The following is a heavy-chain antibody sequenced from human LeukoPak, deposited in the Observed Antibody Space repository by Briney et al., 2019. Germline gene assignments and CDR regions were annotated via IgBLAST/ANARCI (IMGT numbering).Heavy chain of an antibody. D-gene: IGHD3-10*01. Sequence: AGGSLRLSCAASGFTFSSYSMNWVRQAPGKGLEWVSAISGSGGSTYYADSVKGRFTISRDNSKNTLYLQMNSLRAEDTAVYYCAKDAPSNSGSYLYYFDYWGQGTLVTVSS. CDR2: ISGSGGST. J-gene: IGHJ4*02. CDR3: AKDAPSNSGSYLYYFDY. CDR1: GFTFSSYS. V-gene: IGHV3-23*01.